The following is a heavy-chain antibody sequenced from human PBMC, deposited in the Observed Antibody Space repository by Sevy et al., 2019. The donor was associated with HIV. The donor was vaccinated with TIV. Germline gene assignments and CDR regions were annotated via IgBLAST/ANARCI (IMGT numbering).Heavy chain of an antibody. Sequence: SEILSLTCAVYDGSFNDYYWTWIRQPPGKRLEWIGEINHGGNTNYNPSLESRVAISVDTSKRQVSLNLNSVTVEDTAVYYCARKYIEDVTTPNSPSYFDLWGRGTLVTVSS. D-gene: IGHD1-1*01. CDR1: DGSFNDYY. V-gene: IGHV4-34*01. CDR3: ARKYIEDVTTPNSPSYFDL. CDR2: INHGGNT. J-gene: IGHJ2*01.